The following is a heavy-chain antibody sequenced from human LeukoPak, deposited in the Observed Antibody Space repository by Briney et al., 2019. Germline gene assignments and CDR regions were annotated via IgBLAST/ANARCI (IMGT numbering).Heavy chain of an antibody. CDR3: ARLWFGELLPFDY. CDR2: IYSGGST. Sequence: PGGSLRLSCAASGFTVSSNYMSWVRQAPGKGLEWVSVIYSGGSTYYADSVKGRFTISRDNSKNTLYLQMNSLRAEDTAVYYCARLWFGELLPFDYWGQGTLVTVSS. J-gene: IGHJ4*02. V-gene: IGHV3-66*01. D-gene: IGHD3-10*01. CDR1: GFTVSSNY.